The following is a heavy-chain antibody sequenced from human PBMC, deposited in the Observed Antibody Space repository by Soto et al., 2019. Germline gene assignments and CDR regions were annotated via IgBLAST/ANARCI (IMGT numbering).Heavy chain of an antibody. J-gene: IGHJ5*02. Sequence: QVTLKESGPLLVKPTETLTLTCTVSGLSFSNSRMGVSWIRQPPGKAPEWLAHIFSNDEKSYSPSLKSRLTISKDTSKSQVVLTMANMVPVDTATYYCTRVIKDFWHEDRRFDPWGQGTLVTVSS. CDR2: IFSNDEK. CDR1: GLSFSNSRMG. CDR3: TRVIKDFWHEDRRFDP. V-gene: IGHV2-26*01. D-gene: IGHD3-3*01.